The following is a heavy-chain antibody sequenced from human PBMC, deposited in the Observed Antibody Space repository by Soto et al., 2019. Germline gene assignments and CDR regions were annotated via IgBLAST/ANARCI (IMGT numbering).Heavy chain of an antibody. J-gene: IGHJ4*02. CDR2: INHSGST. D-gene: IGHD6-13*01. CDR3: ARGRKEYSSSWYVD. V-gene: IGHV4-34*01. CDR1: GGSFNTYY. Sequence: QVQLQQWGAGLLKPSETLSLTCAVYGGSFNTYYWRWIRQPPGKGLEWIGEINHSGSTNFNPSLKSRVTISVDTSKNQFSLELASVAAAATAVYFCARGRKEYSSSWYVDWGQGTLVTVSS.